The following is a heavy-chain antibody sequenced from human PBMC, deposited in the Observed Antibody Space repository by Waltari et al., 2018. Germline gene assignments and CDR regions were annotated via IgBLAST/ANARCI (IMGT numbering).Heavy chain of an antibody. CDR1: GFTFRSYG. V-gene: IGHV3-23*01. CDR2: ISGGSDYI. D-gene: IGHD2-21*02. J-gene: IGHJ4*02. CDR3: AKGGVVTAWDEY. Sequence: EVQLLESGGGLVQPGGSLRLSCAASGFTFRSYGMSWVRQHPGKGPEWVSAISGGSDYIYYADSVRGRFTISRDNSKNTLYLQMSSLKAEDTAVYYCAKGGVVTAWDEYWGQGTLVTVSS.